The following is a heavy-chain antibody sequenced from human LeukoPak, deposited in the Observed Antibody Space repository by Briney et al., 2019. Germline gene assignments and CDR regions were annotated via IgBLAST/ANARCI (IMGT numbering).Heavy chain of an antibody. D-gene: IGHD1-20*01. CDR3: ARVGWITGIPEIPTFDY. Sequence: SETLSLTCAVYGGSFSGYYWSWIRQPRGKGLEWIGEINHSGSTNYNPSLKSRVTISVDTSKNQFSLKLSSVTAADTAVYYCARVGWITGIPEIPTFDYWGQGTLVTVSS. CDR2: INHSGST. CDR1: GGSFSGYY. V-gene: IGHV4-34*01. J-gene: IGHJ4*02.